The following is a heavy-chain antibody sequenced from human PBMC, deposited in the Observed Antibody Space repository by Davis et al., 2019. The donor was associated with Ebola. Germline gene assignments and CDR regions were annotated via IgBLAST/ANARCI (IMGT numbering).Heavy chain of an antibody. J-gene: IGHJ4*02. CDR1: GFTFSSYE. V-gene: IGHV3-48*03. Sequence: PGGSLRLSCAASGFTFSSYEMNWVRQAPGKGLEWVSYIIGSGRTIYYADSVKGRFTISRDNANNMLYLQMNSLRAEDTAVYYCAREKVAGTVILDYWGQGNLVTVSS. CDR2: IIGSGRTI. CDR3: AREKVAGTVILDY. D-gene: IGHD6-19*01.